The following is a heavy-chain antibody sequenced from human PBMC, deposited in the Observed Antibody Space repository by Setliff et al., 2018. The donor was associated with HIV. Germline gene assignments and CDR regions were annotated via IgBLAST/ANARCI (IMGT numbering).Heavy chain of an antibody. Sequence: SETLSLTCAVYGGSFSGYYWSWIRQPPGKGLEWIGEINRSGSTNYNPSLKSRVTISVDTSRNQFSLKLSSVTAADTAVYYCARGGSGGEQWLVRYYYYYYMDVWGKGTTVTVSS. D-gene: IGHD6-19*01. CDR3: ARGGSGGEQWLVRYYYYYYMDV. J-gene: IGHJ6*03. CDR1: GGSFSGYY. CDR2: INRSGST. V-gene: IGHV4-34*01.